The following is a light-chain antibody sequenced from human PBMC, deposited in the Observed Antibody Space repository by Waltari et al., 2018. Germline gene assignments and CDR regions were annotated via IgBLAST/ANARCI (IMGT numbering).Light chain of an antibody. CDR3: QQSYSTLWT. J-gene: IGKJ1*01. Sequence: DIQMTQSPSSLSASVGDRVTITCRASQSISSYLNWYQQKPGKAPKLLIYAASSLQSGVPSRFSGSGSGTDFTLTISSLQPEDFTTYYCQQSYSTLWTCGQGTNVEIK. V-gene: IGKV1-39*01. CDR1: QSISSY. CDR2: AAS.